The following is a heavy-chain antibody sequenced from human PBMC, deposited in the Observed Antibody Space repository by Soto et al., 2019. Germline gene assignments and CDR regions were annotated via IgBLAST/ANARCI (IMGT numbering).Heavy chain of an antibody. D-gene: IGHD3-22*01. CDR1: GFSLSTSGMC. CDR2: IDWDDDK. CDR3: ARSESDYYDSSGYYYFDY. Sequence: SGPTLVNPTQTLTLTCTFSGFSLSTSGMCVSWIRQPPGKALEWLALIDWDDDKYYSTSLKTRLTISKDTSKNQVVLTMTNMDPVDTASFYFARSESDYYDSSGYYYFDYWGQGTLVTVSS. J-gene: IGHJ4*02. V-gene: IGHV2-70*01.